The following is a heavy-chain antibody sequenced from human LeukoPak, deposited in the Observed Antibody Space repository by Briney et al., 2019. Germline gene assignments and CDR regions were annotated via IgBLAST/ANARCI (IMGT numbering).Heavy chain of an antibody. CDR3: AQMGAAAAADPGDY. V-gene: IGHV1-3*01. CDR1: GYTFTSYA. D-gene: IGHD6-13*01. J-gene: IGHJ4*02. Sequence: ASVKVSCKASGYTFTSYAMHWVRQAPGQRLEWMGWINAGNGNTKYSQKFQGRVTMTRDTSTSTVYMELSSLRSEDTAVYYCAQMGAAAAADPGDYWGQGTLVTVSS. CDR2: INAGNGNT.